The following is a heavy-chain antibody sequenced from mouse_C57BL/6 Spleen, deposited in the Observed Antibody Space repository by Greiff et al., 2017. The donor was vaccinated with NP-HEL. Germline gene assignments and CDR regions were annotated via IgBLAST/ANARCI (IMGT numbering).Heavy chain of an antibody. CDR2: INPSTGGT. J-gene: IGHJ2*01. CDR1: GYSFTGYY. Sequence: VQLQQSGPELVKPGASVKISCKASGYSFTGYYMNWVKQSPEKSLEWIGEINPSTGGTTYNQKFKAKATLTVDKSSSTAYMQLKSLTSEDSAVYYCARGYDYLDYWGQGTTLTVSS. CDR3: ARGYDYLDY. D-gene: IGHD2-3*01. V-gene: IGHV1-42*01.